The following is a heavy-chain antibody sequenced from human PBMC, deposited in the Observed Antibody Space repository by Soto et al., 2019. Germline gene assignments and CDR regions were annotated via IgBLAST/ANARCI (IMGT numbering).Heavy chain of an antibody. CDR3: AAGTLGAVWTPLDH. V-gene: IGHV4-59*03. D-gene: IGHD3-16*01. Sequence: QVHLQESGPRLVKPSDTLSLTCDVSGGSFGDNYWTWIRHFPGKGLEWIGYIYYSGSTNYNPSLKSRVSISVDASKAQFSLQLTSVTAADTALYYCAAGTLGAVWTPLDHWGQGILVTVSS. J-gene: IGHJ4*02. CDR2: IYYSGST. CDR1: GGSFGDNY.